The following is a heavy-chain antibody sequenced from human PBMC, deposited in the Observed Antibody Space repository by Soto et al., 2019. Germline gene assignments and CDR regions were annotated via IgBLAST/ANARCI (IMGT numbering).Heavy chain of an antibody. CDR2: ISYDGSNK. CDR3: AKDLYYDFWSGVRRADYYYYYGMDV. J-gene: IGHJ6*02. CDR1: GCTFSSYG. Sequence: QVQLLESGGGVVQPGRSLRLSCAASGCTFSSYGMHWVRQAPGKGLESVAVISYDGSNKYYADSVKGRFTISRDNSKNTLYLQMNSLRAEDTAVYYCAKDLYYDFWSGVRRADYYYYYGMDVWGQGTTVTVSS. V-gene: IGHV3-30*18. D-gene: IGHD3-3*01.